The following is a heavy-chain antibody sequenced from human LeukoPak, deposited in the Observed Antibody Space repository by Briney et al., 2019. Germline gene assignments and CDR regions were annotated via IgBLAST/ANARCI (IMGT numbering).Heavy chain of an antibody. D-gene: IGHD3-22*01. CDR3: ARDRDDSSGFNWFDP. CDR1: GGTFSSYA. CDR2: IIPIFGTA. Sequence: GASVKVSCKASGGTFSSYAISWVRQAPGQGLEWMGGIIPIFGTANYAQKFQGRVTITADESTSTAYMELSGLRSEDTAVYYCARDRDDSSGFNWFDPWGQGTLVTVSS. V-gene: IGHV1-69*13. J-gene: IGHJ5*02.